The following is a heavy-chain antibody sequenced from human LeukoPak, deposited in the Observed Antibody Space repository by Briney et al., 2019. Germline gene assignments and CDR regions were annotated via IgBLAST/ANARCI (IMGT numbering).Heavy chain of an antibody. CDR2: ISSSSSYI. J-gene: IGHJ4*02. CDR3: AREVAYGGNGNDY. D-gene: IGHD4-17*01. V-gene: IGHV3-21*01. CDR1: GFTFSSYS. Sequence: PGGSLRLSCAASGFTFSSYSMNWVRQAPGKGLEWVSSISSSSSYIYYADSVKGRFTISRDNAKNSLYLQMNSLRAEDTAVYYCAREVAYGGNGNDYWGQGTLVTVSS.